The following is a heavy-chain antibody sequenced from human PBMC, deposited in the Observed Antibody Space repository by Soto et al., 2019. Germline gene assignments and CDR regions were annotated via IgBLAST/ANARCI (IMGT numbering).Heavy chain of an antibody. CDR1: GGSISSSNW. CDR3: ATRATYSYDSSGFY. Sequence: QVQLQESGPGLVKPSGTLSLTCAVSGGSISSSNWWTWVRQPPGKGLEWVGEIYHSGSTNYNPSLKSQVTISKDNAKHQCSLKLRSVTAADTAVYYCATRATYSYDSSGFYWGQGTLVTVSS. D-gene: IGHD3-22*01. V-gene: IGHV4-4*02. CDR2: IYHSGST. J-gene: IGHJ4*02.